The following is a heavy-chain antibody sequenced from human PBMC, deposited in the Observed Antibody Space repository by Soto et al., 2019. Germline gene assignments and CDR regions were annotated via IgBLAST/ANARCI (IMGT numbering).Heavy chain of an antibody. J-gene: IGHJ4*02. CDR1: GVSISNSSYY. Sequence: QLQLQESGPGLVKPSETLSLTCTVSGVSISNSSYYWGWIRRPPGKGLEWIGTIYYSGITYYNPSLKSRVTISVDTSKNQFSLKLTSVTAADTAVYYCARHGSNWDQGTLVTVSS. V-gene: IGHV4-39*01. CDR3: ARHGSN. CDR2: IYYSGIT.